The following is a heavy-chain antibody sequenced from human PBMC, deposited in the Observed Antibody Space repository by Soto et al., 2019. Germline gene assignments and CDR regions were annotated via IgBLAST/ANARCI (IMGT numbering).Heavy chain of an antibody. Sequence: QVQLVQSGAEVKKPGSSVKVSCKASGGTFSSYAISWVRQAPGQGLEWMGGIIPIFGTANYAQKFQGRVTINADKSTSTAYMELSSLRSEDTAVYYCAGAGTQKMTTSKAFDIWGQGTMVTVSS. D-gene: IGHD4-17*01. CDR2: IIPIFGTA. J-gene: IGHJ3*02. V-gene: IGHV1-69*06. CDR3: AGAGTQKMTTSKAFDI. CDR1: GGTFSSYA.